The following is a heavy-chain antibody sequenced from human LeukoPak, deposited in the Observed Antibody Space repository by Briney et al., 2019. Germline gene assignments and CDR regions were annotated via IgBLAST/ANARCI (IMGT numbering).Heavy chain of an antibody. D-gene: IGHD4-17*01. Sequence: GGSLRLSCAASGFTFSSHAMSWVRQAPGKGLEWVSGISGSGGSTYYAESVRGRFTISRDNSKNTMYLQMNSLRAEDTAVYYCARDLFGDADYWGQGTLVTVSS. V-gene: IGHV3-23*01. CDR2: ISGSGGST. CDR1: GFTFSSHA. CDR3: ARDLFGDADY. J-gene: IGHJ4*02.